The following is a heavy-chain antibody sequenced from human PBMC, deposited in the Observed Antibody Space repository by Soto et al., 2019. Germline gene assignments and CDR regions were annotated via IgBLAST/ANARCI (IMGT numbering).Heavy chain of an antibody. Sequence: GASVKVSCKASGYTFTSYGISWVRQAPGQGLEWMGWISAYNGNTNYAQKLQGRVTMTTDTSTSTAYMELRSLRSDDTAVYYCARWDYSNPDVENWFDPWGQGTLVTVSS. CDR3: ARWDYSNPDVENWFDP. J-gene: IGHJ5*02. CDR1: GYTFTSYG. V-gene: IGHV1-18*01. D-gene: IGHD4-4*01. CDR2: ISAYNGNT.